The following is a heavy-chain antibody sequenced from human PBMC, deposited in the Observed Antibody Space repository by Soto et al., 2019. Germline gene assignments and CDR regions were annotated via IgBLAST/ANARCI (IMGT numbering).Heavy chain of an antibody. D-gene: IGHD2-21*02. V-gene: IGHV3-48*02. CDR3: ARLPKGSVVTG. CDR1: GXSFRDHS. CDR2: ISSSSENI. J-gene: IGHJ4*01. Sequence: GSLRLSSVGSGXSFRDHSMNWVRQPPGKGLQWISYISSSSENIYYADSVKGRFTVSIDNAKNTLFLQMNSMRDDDSAIYYCARLPKGSVVTGWGQGSLVTVSS.